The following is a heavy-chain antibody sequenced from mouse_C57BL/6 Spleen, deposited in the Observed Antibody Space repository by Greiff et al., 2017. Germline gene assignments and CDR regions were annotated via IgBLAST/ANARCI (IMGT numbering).Heavy chain of an antibody. CDR1: GYAFSSSW. J-gene: IGHJ2*01. CDR3: ARGGYDGYDYFDY. Sequence: VQLQQSGPELVKPGASVKISCKASGYAFSSSWMNWVKQRPGKGLEWIGRIYPGDGDTNYNGKFKGKATLTADKSSSTAYMQLSSLTSEDSAVYFCARGGYDGYDYFDYWGQGTTLTVSS. V-gene: IGHV1-82*01. D-gene: IGHD2-3*01. CDR2: IYPGDGDT.